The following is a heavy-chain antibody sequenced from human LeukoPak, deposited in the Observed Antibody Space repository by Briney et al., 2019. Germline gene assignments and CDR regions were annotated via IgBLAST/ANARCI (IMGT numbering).Heavy chain of an antibody. CDR1: GFTFTSSA. D-gene: IGHD2-21*01. Sequence: ASVKVSCKASGFTFTSSAMQWVRQARRQRLEWIGWIVVGSGNTNHAQTFQERITIARDMSTSTAYMELSSRRSEETGVYYCAANTPRVVREDAFDIWGQGTMVTVSS. CDR2: IVVGSGNT. V-gene: IGHV1-58*02. J-gene: IGHJ3*02. CDR3: AANTPRVVREDAFDI.